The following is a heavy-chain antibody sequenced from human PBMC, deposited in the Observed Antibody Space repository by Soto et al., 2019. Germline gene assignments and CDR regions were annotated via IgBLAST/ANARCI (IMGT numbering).Heavy chain of an antibody. J-gene: IGHJ6*02. D-gene: IGHD3-10*01. Sequence: SVKVSCKASGGAFSSYAISWVRQAPGQGLEWMGGIIPIFGTANYAQKFQGRVTITADKSTSTAYMELSSLRSEDTAVYYCARDRDTMVLVVSRGYYYYGMDVCGPATTVTVSS. V-gene: IGHV1-69*06. CDR3: ARDRDTMVLVVSRGYYYYGMDV. CDR2: IIPIFGTA. CDR1: GGAFSSYA.